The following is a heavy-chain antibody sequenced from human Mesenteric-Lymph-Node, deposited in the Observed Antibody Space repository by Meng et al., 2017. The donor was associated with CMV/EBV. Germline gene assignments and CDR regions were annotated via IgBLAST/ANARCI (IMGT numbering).Heavy chain of an antibody. D-gene: IGHD6-19*01. CDR1: GFTVSSNY. Sequence: LACAASGFTVSSNYMGWGRQAPGRGLEWVSVIYSSGSTYYADSVKGRFTISRDNSKNTLYLQMNSLRAEDTAVYYCARGPQWLVTFYWGQGTLVTVSS. J-gene: IGHJ4*02. CDR2: IYSSGST. CDR3: ARGPQWLVTFY. V-gene: IGHV3-66*01.